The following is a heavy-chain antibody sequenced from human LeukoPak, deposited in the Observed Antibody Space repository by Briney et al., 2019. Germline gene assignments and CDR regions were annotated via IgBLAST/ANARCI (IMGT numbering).Heavy chain of an antibody. CDR1: GGSISSGSYY. CDR2: INHSGST. CDR3: AKIEDSGYDYRGWFDP. D-gene: IGHD5-12*01. J-gene: IGHJ5*02. V-gene: IGHV4-61*10. Sequence: SETLSLTCTVSGGSISSGSYYWSWIRQPAGKGLEWIGEINHSGSTNYNPSLKSRVTISVDTSKNQFSLKLSSVTAADTAVYYCAKIEDSGYDYRGWFDPWGQGTLVTVSS.